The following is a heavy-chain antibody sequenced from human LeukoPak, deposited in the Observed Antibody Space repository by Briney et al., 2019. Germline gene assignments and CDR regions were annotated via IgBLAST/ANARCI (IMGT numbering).Heavy chain of an antibody. CDR3: ARHSYCGGDCFGQKRIGPEGGLVVDDAFDI. Sequence: GESLKISCKGSGYSFTSYWIGWVRQMPGKGLEWMGIIYPGDSDTRYSPSFQGQVTISADKSISTAYLQWSSLKASDTAMYYCARHSYCGGDCFGQKRIGPEGGLVVDDAFDIWGQGTMVTVSS. CDR1: GYSFTSYW. J-gene: IGHJ3*02. D-gene: IGHD2-21*02. V-gene: IGHV5-51*01. CDR2: IYPGDSDT.